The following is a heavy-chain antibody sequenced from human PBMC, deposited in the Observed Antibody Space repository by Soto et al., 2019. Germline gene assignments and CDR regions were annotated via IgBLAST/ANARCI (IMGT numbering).Heavy chain of an antibody. CDR1: GFSLSTSGVG. CDR2: IYWNDDK. CDR3: AHGNPDCSGGSCYSWDFDY. D-gene: IGHD2-15*01. Sequence: SGPTLVKPTQTLTLTCTFSGFSLSTSGVGVGWIRQPPGKALEWLALIYWNDDKRYSPSLKSRLTITKDTSKNQVVLTMTNMDPVDTATYYCAHGNPDCSGGSCYSWDFDYWGQGTLVTVSS. V-gene: IGHV2-5*01. J-gene: IGHJ4*02.